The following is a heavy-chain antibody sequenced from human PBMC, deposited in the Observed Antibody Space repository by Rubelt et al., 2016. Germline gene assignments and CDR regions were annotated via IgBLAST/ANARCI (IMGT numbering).Heavy chain of an antibody. J-gene: IGHJ6*02. CDR3: AICITVAPVYYAIDV. CDR1: GASISSSSYC. D-gene: IGHD6-19*01. CDR2: IYYSGNT. V-gene: IGHV4-39*07. Sequence: QLQLQESGPGLVKPSETLSLTCTVSGASISSSSYCWGWIRQPPGKGLEWIGTIYYSGNTYYNPSLKSRVPRSLDRSKNQFSLKLSSVTAADTAVYYCAICITVAPVYYAIDVWGQGTTVTVSS.